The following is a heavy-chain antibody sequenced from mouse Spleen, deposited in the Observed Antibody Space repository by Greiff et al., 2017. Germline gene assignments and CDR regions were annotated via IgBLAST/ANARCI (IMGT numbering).Heavy chain of an antibody. D-gene: IGHD2-14*01. CDR3: ARQDYRSFAY. CDR2: ISSGGSYT. Sequence: EVKLMESGGGLVKPGGSLKLSCAASGFTFSSYAMSWVRQTPEKRLEWVATISSGGSYTYYPDSVKGRFTISRDNAKNTLYLQMSSLRSEDTAMYYCARQDYRSFAYWGQGTLVTVSA. J-gene: IGHJ3*01. V-gene: IGHV5-9-3*01. CDR1: GFTFSSYA.